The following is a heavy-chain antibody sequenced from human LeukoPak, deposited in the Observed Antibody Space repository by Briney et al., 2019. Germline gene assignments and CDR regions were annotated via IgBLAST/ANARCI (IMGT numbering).Heavy chain of an antibody. J-gene: IGHJ3*02. D-gene: IGHD1-26*01. V-gene: IGHV3-23*01. CDR1: GFTFSSYA. CDR3: AKQGTRIVGATNDAFDI. CDR2: ISGSGGST. Sequence: PGGSLRLSCAASGFTFSSYAMSWVRQAPGKGLEWVSAISGSGGSTYYADSVKGRFTISRDNSKNTMYLQMNSLRAEDTAVYYCAKQGTRIVGATNDAFDIWGQGTMVTVSS.